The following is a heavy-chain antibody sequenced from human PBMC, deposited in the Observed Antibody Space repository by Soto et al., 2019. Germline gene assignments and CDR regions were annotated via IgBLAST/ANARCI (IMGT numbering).Heavy chain of an antibody. CDR2: IIPILGIA. V-gene: IGHV1-69*02. CDR1: GGTFSSYT. Sequence: GASVKVSCKASGGTFSSYTISWVRQAPGQGLEWMGRIIPILGIANYAQKFQGRVTITADKSTSTAYMELSSLRSEDTAVYYCARGPYCTNGVCSGLRPYYFDYWGQGTLVTVSS. D-gene: IGHD2-8*01. CDR3: ARGPYCTNGVCSGLRPYYFDY. J-gene: IGHJ4*02.